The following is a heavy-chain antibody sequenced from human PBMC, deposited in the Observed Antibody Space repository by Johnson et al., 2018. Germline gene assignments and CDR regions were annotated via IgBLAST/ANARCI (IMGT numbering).Heavy chain of an antibody. J-gene: IGHJ3*02. CDR1: GFTFRSYW. CDR2: IHSDGSST. CDR3: ARVGVSSFHAFDI. V-gene: IGHV3-74*01. D-gene: IGHD3-10*01. Sequence: VQLQESGGGLVQPGGSLRLSCAASGFTFRSYWMHWVRQAPGKGLVWVSRIHSDGSSTTYAGSVKGRFIISRDNSKNTRYLQMTRLRAGDTAVYYCARVGVSSFHAFDIWGQGTMVTVSS.